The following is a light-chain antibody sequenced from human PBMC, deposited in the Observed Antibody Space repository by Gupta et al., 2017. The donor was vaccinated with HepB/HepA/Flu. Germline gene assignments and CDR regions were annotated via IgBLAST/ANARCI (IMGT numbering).Light chain of an antibody. Sequence: QSALTQPASVSGSPGQSITISCTGLTRDVGGYNYLSWYQQYPGKAPKLIIYDVSNRPSGVSNRFSGSMSGSTASLAISGLQGEDEADYFCSSYATSSTLRIFGGGTKVTVL. CDR2: DVS. J-gene: IGLJ2*01. CDR1: TRDVGGYNY. V-gene: IGLV2-14*03. CDR3: SSYATSSTLRI.